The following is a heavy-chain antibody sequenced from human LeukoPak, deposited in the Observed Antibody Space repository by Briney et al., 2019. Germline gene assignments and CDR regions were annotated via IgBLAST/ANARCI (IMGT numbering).Heavy chain of an antibody. Sequence: PSETLSLTCTVSGGSISSGGYYWSWIRQHPGKGLEWIGYIYYSGSTYYNPSLKSRVTISVDTSKNQSSLKLSSVTAADTAVYYCARGPQYYDSSGWGYFDYWGQGTLVTVSS. D-gene: IGHD3-22*01. V-gene: IGHV4-31*03. CDR3: ARGPQYYDSSGWGYFDY. CDR2: IYYSGST. J-gene: IGHJ4*02. CDR1: GGSISSGGYY.